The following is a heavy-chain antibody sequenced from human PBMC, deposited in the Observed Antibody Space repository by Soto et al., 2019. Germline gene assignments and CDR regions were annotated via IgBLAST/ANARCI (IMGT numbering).Heavy chain of an antibody. CDR1: GFTFSSYG. Sequence: PGGSLRLSCAASGFTFSSYGMHWVRQAPGKGLEWVTVISFDATYKYYADSVKGRFTISRDNSKNTLYLQMNSLRAEDTAVYYCAKNHRDYYDSSGYYNYFDYWGQGTLVTVSS. CDR3: AKNHRDYYDSSGYYNYFDY. J-gene: IGHJ4*02. D-gene: IGHD3-22*01. V-gene: IGHV3-30*18. CDR2: ISFDATYK.